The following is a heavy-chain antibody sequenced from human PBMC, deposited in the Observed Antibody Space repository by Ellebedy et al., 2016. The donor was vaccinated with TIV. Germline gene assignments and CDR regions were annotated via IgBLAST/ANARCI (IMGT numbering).Heavy chain of an antibody. V-gene: IGHV5-51*01. D-gene: IGHD1/OR15-1a*01. Sequence: GESLKISYETSGFSFTSDWIAWVRQKPGKGLEWMGIIYPGDSETRYSPSLQGHITISADRSISTAYLHWNTLRASDTAMYYCAKVYNSGTFSSAFHVWGQGTMVTVSS. J-gene: IGHJ3*01. CDR3: AKVYNSGTFSSAFHV. CDR2: IYPGDSET. CDR1: GFSFTSDW.